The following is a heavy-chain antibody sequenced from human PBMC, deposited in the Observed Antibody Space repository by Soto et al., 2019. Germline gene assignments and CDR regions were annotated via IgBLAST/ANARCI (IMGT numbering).Heavy chain of an antibody. CDR2: IYWDDDK. V-gene: IGHV2-5*02. D-gene: IGHD3-10*01. Sequence: SGPTLVNPTQTLTKTCTFSGFSLSTNGVGVGWIRQPPGKALEWLALIYWDDDKRYSPSLKSRLTITKDTSKNQVVLTMTNMDPVDAATYYCAHRIIGRYYGSGSYSENWFDPWGQGTLVTVSS. CDR3: AHRIIGRYYGSGSYSENWFDP. J-gene: IGHJ5*02. CDR1: GFSLSTNGVG.